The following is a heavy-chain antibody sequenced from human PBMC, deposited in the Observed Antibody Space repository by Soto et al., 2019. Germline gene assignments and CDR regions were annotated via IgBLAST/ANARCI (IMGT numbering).Heavy chain of an antibody. V-gene: IGHV3-30-3*01. D-gene: IGHD1-26*01. CDR3: ARDPDSGSYSFGRIDY. J-gene: IGHJ4*02. CDR2: ISYDGSNK. Sequence: GGSLRLSCAASGFTFSSYAMHWVRQAPGKGLEWVAVISYDGSNKYYADSVKGRFTISRDNSKNTLYLQMNSLRAEDTAVYYCARDPDSGSYSFGRIDYWGQGTLVTVSS. CDR1: GFTFSSYA.